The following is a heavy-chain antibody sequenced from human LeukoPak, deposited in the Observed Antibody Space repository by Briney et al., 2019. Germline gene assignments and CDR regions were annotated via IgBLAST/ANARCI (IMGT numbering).Heavy chain of an antibody. D-gene: IGHD2-8*01. Sequence: GGSLRLSCAASGFTFSSYSMNWVRQAPGKGLEWVSSISTSSSYIYYADSVKGRFTISRDNAKNSLYLQMNSLRAEDTAVYYCARDHGPYGSDAFDIWGQGTMVTVSS. V-gene: IGHV3-21*01. CDR3: ARDHGPYGSDAFDI. CDR1: GFTFSSYS. J-gene: IGHJ3*02. CDR2: ISTSSSYI.